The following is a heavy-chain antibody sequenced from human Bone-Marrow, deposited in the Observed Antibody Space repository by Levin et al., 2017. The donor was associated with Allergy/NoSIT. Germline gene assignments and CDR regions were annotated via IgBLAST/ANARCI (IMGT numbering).Heavy chain of an antibody. CDR3: ARDRPRYTSGWYYFDY. D-gene: IGHD6-19*01. Sequence: ASVKVSCKASGYTFTGYYMHWVRQDPGQGLQWMGRINPNTGGTDYAQKFQGRVTMTRDTSISTAYLELSSLRSDDTAVYYCARDRPRYTSGWYYFDYWGQGTLVGVSS. J-gene: IGHJ4*02. CDR2: INPNTGGT. CDR1: GYTFTGYY. V-gene: IGHV1-2*06.